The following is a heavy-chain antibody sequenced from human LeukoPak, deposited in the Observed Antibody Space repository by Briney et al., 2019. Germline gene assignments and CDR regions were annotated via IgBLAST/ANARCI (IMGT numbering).Heavy chain of an antibody. Sequence: SETLSLTCAVYGGSFSGYYWSWIRQPPGKGLEWIGEINHSGSTNYNPSLKSRVTISVDTSKNQFSLKLSSVTAAHTDVYYCARGINYDYVWGSYRYTPFGYYFDYWGQGTLVTVSS. CDR2: INHSGST. V-gene: IGHV4-34*01. CDR3: ARGINYDYVWGSYRYTPFGYYFDY. D-gene: IGHD3-16*02. J-gene: IGHJ4*02. CDR1: GGSFSGYY.